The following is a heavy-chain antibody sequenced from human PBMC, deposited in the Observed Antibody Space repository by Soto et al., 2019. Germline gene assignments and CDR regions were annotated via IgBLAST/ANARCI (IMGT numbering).Heavy chain of an antibody. CDR2: INAGNGNT. CDR3: ARAVAVAADFDY. CDR1: GYNFTGYA. D-gene: IGHD6-19*01. V-gene: IGHV1-3*05. J-gene: IGHJ4*02. Sequence: VQLVQSGAEEKKPGASVKVSCKASGYNFTGYAMHWVRQAPGQRLEWMGWINAGNGNTKYSQKLQGRVTITRDTSACTAYMGLSSLRSEDTAVYYCARAVAVAADFDYWGQGTLVTVSS.